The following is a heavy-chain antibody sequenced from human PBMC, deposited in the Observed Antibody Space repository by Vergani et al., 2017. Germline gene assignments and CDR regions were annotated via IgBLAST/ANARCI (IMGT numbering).Heavy chain of an antibody. J-gene: IGHJ3*02. V-gene: IGHV1-69*01. Sequence: QVQLVQSGAEVKKPGSSVKVSCKASGGTFSSYAISWVRQAPGQGLEWMGGIIPIFGTANYAQKFQGRVTITADESTSTAYMELSSLRSEDAAVYYCARVRPAGMVMGGQSPDAFDIWGQGTTVTVSS. CDR3: ARVRPAGMVMGGQSPDAFDI. D-gene: IGHD2/OR15-2a*01. CDR2: IIPIFGTA. CDR1: GGTFSSYA.